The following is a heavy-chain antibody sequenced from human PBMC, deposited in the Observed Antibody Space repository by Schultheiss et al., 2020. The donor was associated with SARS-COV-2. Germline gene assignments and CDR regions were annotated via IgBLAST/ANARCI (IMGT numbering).Heavy chain of an antibody. D-gene: IGHD5-12*01. J-gene: IGHJ4*02. CDR1: GFTFSSYA. Sequence: GGSLRLSCSASGFTFSSYAMHWVRQAPGKGLEWVSYISSSGSTIYYADSVKGRFTISRDNSKNTLYLQMNSLRAEDTAVYYCAAGVAFDYWGQGTLVTVSS. CDR2: ISSSGSTI. CDR3: AAGVAFDY. V-gene: IGHV3-48*01.